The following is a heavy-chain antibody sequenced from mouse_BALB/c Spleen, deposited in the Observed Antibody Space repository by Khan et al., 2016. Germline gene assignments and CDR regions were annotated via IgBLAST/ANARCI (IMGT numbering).Heavy chain of an antibody. CDR1: GYSFIGYF. CDR2: INPYNGDT. Sequence: VQLQQSGPELVKPGASVKISCKASGYSFIGYFMNWVMQSHGKSLEWIGRINPYNGDTFYNQKFKGKATLTVDKSSSTAHMELRSLASEDSAVYYWARDYGSPRGAMDYWGQGTSVTVSS. CDR3: ARDYGSPRGAMDY. V-gene: IGHV1-20*02. D-gene: IGHD1-1*01. J-gene: IGHJ4*01.